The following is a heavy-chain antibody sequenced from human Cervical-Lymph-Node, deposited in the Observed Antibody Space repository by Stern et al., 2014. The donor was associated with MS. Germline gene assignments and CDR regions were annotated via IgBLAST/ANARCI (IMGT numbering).Heavy chain of an antibody. Sequence: EVQLVESGGGLVEPGGSLRLSCAASGVTLSNAWMSWVRQAPGKGLEWVGRIKSKTDGGGTDYAAPVQGRFTMPKDNSKNMLYLQLSSLKTDDPAVYYSTKDRYGSGATATAQFDYWGQGSLVTVSS. CDR2: IKSKTDGGGT. J-gene: IGHJ4*02. CDR1: GVTLSNAW. V-gene: IGHV3-15*01. D-gene: IGHD3-10*01. CDR3: TKDRYGSGATATAQFDY.